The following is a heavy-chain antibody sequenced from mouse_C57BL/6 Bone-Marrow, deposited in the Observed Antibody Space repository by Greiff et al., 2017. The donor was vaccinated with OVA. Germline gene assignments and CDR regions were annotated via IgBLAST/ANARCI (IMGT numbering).Heavy chain of an antibody. CDR2: IDPENGDT. CDR3: ATDGYPFAY. J-gene: IGHJ3*01. V-gene: IGHV14-4*01. CDR1: GFNIKDDY. Sequence: VQLQQSGAELVRPGASVKLSCTASGFNIKDDYMHWVKQRPEQGLEWIGWIDPENGDTEYASKFQGKATITADTSSNTAYLQISSLTSEDTAVYYCATDGYPFAYWGQGTLVTVSA. D-gene: IGHD2-3*01.